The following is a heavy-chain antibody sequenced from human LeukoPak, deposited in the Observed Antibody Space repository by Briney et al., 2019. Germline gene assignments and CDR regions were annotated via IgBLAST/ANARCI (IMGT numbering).Heavy chain of an antibody. CDR3: AKDPKGGYSSPWGLYYYDGMYV. Sequence: GGSLRPPCAASGFTFSSYALSWVRQAPGKGLEWVSAISGSGGSTYYADSVKGRFTISRDNSKNTLYLQMNSLRAEDTAVYYCAKDPKGGYSSPWGLYYYDGMYVWGHGTTVTVSS. V-gene: IGHV3-23*01. D-gene: IGHD6-13*01. CDR2: ISGSGGST. J-gene: IGHJ6*02. CDR1: GFTFSSYA.